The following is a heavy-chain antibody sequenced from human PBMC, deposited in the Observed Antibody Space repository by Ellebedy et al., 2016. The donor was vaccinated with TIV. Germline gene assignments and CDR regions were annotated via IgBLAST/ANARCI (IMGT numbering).Heavy chain of an antibody. CDR2: TWNDGSKK. J-gene: IGHJ4*02. D-gene: IGHD5-18*01. CDR3: ARDMGYSNGHSFDY. V-gene: IGHV3-33*08. CDR1: GFTFSSYG. Sequence: GESLKISXAASGFTFSSYGMHWVRQAPGEGLEWVSLTWNDGSKKYYADSVEGRFIISRDNSKSTLYLQMNSLRAEDTAVYYCARDMGYSNGHSFDYWGQGTLVTVSA.